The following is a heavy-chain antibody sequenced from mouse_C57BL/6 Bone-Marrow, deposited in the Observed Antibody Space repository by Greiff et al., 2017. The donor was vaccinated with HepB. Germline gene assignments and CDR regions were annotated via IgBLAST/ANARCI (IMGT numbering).Heavy chain of an antibody. Sequence: LMESGAELVRPGASVTLSCKASGYTFTDYEMHWVKQTPVHGLEWIGAIDPETGGTAYNQKFKGKAILTADKSSSTAYMELRSLTSEDSAVYYCTRDSRFAYWGQGTLVTVSA. CDR2: IDPETGGT. CDR3: TRDSRFAY. D-gene: IGHD2-12*01. CDR1: GYTFTDYE. V-gene: IGHV1-15*01. J-gene: IGHJ3*01.